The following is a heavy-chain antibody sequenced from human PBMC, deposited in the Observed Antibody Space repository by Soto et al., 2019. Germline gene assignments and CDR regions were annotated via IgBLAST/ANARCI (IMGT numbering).Heavy chain of an antibody. V-gene: IGHV1-69*12. J-gene: IGHJ6*02. Sequence: QVQLVQSGAEVKKPGSSVKVSCKASGGTFSSYAISWVRQAPGQGLEWMGGIMPIFGTANYAQKFQGRVTITADESTSTAYMELSSLRSEDTAVYYCARDLVYCSVGSCYSHDYYGMDVWGQGTTVTVSS. CDR1: GGTFSSYA. CDR3: ARDLVYCSVGSCYSHDYYGMDV. D-gene: IGHD2-15*01. CDR2: IMPIFGTA.